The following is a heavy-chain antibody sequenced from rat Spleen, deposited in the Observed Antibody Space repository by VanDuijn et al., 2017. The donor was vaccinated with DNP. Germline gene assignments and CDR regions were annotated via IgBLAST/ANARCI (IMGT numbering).Heavy chain of an antibody. V-gene: IGHV5-7*01. CDR1: GFTFSNYD. CDR2: ISYDGSST. Sequence: EVQVVESGGGLVQPGRSMKLSCAASGFTFSNYDMAWVRQAPKKGLEWVATISYDGSSTYYRDSVKGRFTISRDNAKSTLYLQMDSLRSEDTATYYCARPDYWGQGVMVTVSS. J-gene: IGHJ2*01. CDR3: ARPDY.